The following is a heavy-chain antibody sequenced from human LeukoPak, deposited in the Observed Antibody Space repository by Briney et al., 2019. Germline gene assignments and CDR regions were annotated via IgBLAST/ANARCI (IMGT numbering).Heavy chain of an antibody. V-gene: IGHV4-38-2*02. CDR2: INHSGST. CDR1: GYSISSGYY. CDR3: ARGSRFLEWLSRGLAMNWFDP. Sequence: PSETLSLTCTVSGYSISSGYYWGWIRQPPGKGLEWIGEINHSGSTNYNPSLKSRVTISVDTSKNQFSLKLSSVTAADTAVYYCARGSRFLEWLSRGLAMNWFDPWGQGTLVTVSS. D-gene: IGHD3-3*01. J-gene: IGHJ5*02.